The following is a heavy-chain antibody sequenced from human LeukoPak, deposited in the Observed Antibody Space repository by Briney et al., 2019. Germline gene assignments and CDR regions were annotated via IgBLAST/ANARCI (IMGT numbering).Heavy chain of an antibody. CDR2: IYYSGST. V-gene: IGHV4-30-4*08. CDR1: GGSISSGDYY. Sequence: SETLSLTCTVSGGSISSGDYYWSWIRQPPGKGLEWIGYIYYSGSTYYNPSLKSRVTISVDTSKNQFSLKLSSVTAADTAVYYCARNRGYYDFWSGYYADYYYYYMDVWGKRTTVTVSS. CDR3: ARNRGYYDFWSGYYADYYYYYMDV. D-gene: IGHD3-3*01. J-gene: IGHJ6*03.